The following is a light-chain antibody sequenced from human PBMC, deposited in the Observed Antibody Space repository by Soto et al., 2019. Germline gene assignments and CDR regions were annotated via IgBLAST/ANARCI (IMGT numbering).Light chain of an antibody. CDR1: RSIDNS. J-gene: IGKJ5*01. CDR2: YAS. CDR3: QQRSNWPPT. V-gene: IGKV3-11*01. Sequence: EVVLTQSPAILSLSLGERATLSCRASRSIDNSLALYQHRPGQAPRLLIYYASDRATGIPARFSGSGSGTDFTLTISSLEAEDFAVYYCQQRSNWPPTFGQGTRLEIK.